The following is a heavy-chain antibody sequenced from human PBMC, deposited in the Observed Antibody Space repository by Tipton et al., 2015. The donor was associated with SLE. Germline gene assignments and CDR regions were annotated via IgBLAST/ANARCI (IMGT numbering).Heavy chain of an antibody. Sequence: TLSLTCTVSGGSISSYYWSWIRQPPGKGLEWIGYIYYSGSTNYNPSLKSRVTISVDTSKNQFSLKLSSVTAADTAVYYCARVGGGYFTNWFDPWGQGTLVTVSS. CDR3: ARVGGGYFTNWFDP. D-gene: IGHD5-18*01. CDR1: GGSISSYY. CDR2: IYYSGST. J-gene: IGHJ5*02. V-gene: IGHV4-59*12.